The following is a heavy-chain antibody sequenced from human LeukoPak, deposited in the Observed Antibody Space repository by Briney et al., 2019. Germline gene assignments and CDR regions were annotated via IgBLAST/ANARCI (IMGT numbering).Heavy chain of an antibody. V-gene: IGHV3-7*01. Sequence: PGGSLRLSCVASGFAFSTNWMNWVRQAPGEGLEWVANIGQGGSHVNYADSVKGRFSISRDNARNSLSLQLNNLRAEDTAVYYCASSYLKHWGQGTLVTVSS. CDR3: ASSYLKH. CDR1: GFAFSTNW. J-gene: IGHJ1*01. CDR2: IGQGGSHV.